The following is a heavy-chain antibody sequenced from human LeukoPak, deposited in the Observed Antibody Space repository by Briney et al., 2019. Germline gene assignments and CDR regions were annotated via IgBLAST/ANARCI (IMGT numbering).Heavy chain of an antibody. J-gene: IGHJ3*02. CDR3: PKDSAYYYGSGPSSSLDI. Sequence: GGSLRLSCAASGFTFSSYGMHWVRQAPGKGLEWVAVISYDRSNKYYADSVKGRFTISRDNSKSTLYLQMNSLRAEDTAVYYCPKDSAYYYGSGPSSSLDIWGQGTMVPVSS. D-gene: IGHD3-10*01. V-gene: IGHV3-30*18. CDR1: GFTFSSYG. CDR2: ISYDRSNK.